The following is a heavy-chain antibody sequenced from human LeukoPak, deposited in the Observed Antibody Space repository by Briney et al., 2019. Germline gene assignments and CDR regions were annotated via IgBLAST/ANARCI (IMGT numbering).Heavy chain of an antibody. CDR3: ARAALDYGDYDDY. D-gene: IGHD4-17*01. J-gene: IGHJ4*02. CDR1: GYTFTSYD. CDR2: MNPNSGNT. V-gene: IGHV1-8*01. Sequence: ASVKVSCKASGYTFTSYDINWVRQATGQGLEWMGWMNPNSGNTGYAQKSQGRVTMTRNTSISTAYMELSSLRSEDTAVYYCARAALDYGDYDDYWGQGTLVTVSS.